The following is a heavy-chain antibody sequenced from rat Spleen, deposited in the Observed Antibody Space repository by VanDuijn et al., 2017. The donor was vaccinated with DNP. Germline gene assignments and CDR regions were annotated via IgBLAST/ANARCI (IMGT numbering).Heavy chain of an antibody. CDR2: ISYEGSST. V-gene: IGHV5-22*01. D-gene: IGHD1-11*01. Sequence: EVQLVESGGGLVQPGRSMKLSCAASGFTFSDYYMAWVRQAPKKGLEWVASISYEGSSTYYGDSVKGRFTISRDNAKSTLYLQMNSLRSEDTATYYCARFNYGGHGAPFDYWGQGVMVTVSS. CDR3: ARFNYGGHGAPFDY. J-gene: IGHJ2*01. CDR1: GFTFSDYY.